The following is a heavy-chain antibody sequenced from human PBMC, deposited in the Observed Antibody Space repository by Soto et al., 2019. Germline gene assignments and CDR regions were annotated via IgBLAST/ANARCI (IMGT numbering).Heavy chain of an antibody. CDR1: GDLISGGYH. CDR3: AGTDSVRYFPY. Sequence: PSETLSLTCAVSGDLISGGYHWSWIRQPPGKGMEWLASIYHSGTTYYNHSFTSRVTISVDTSKNQFSLKLSTVTAADTAVYYCAGTDSVRYFPYCGQGTLVTVSS. CDR2: IYHSGTT. V-gene: IGHV4-38-2*01. D-gene: IGHD2-15*01. J-gene: IGHJ4*02.